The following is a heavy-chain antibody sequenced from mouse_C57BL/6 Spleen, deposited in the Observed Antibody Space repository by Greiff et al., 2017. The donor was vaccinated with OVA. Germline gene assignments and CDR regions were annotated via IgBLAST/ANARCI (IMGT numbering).Heavy chain of an antibody. D-gene: IGHD2-5*01. J-gene: IGHJ3*01. CDR1: GYAFSSYW. CDR3: AMGPYSNYVWAWFAY. CDR2: IYPGGGDT. Sequence: QVQLKQSGAELVKPGASVKISCKASGYAFSSYWMNWVKQRPGKGLEWLGQIYPGGGDTNYNGKFKGKATLNADTSSSTAYMQLSSLTYEDSAVYYCAMGPYSNYVWAWFAYWGQGTMVTVSA. V-gene: IGHV1-80*01.